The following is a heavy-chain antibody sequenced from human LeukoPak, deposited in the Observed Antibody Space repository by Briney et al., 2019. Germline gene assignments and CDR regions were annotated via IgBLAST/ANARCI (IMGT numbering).Heavy chain of an antibody. CDR2: INPNSGGT. CDR1: GYTFTGYY. CDR3: ARAPYCSGGSCYSSVWLVYGY. V-gene: IGHV1-2*02. Sequence: ASVKVSCKASGYTFTGYYMHWVRQAPGQGLEWMGWINPNSGGTNYAQKFQGRVTMTTDTSTSTAYMELRSLRSDDTAVYYCARAPYCSGGSCYSSVWLVYGYWGQGTLVTVSS. J-gene: IGHJ4*02. D-gene: IGHD2-15*01.